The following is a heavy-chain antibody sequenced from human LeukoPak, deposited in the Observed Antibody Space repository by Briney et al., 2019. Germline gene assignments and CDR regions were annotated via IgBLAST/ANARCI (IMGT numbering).Heavy chain of an antibody. J-gene: IGHJ5*02. D-gene: IGHD3-3*01. CDR3: ARQLAKDFWSGYQLDWFDP. CDR2: IYYSGST. Sequence: PSETLSLTCTVSGGSISSSSYYWGWIRQPPGKGLEWIGSIYYSGSTYYNPSLKSRVTISVDTSKNQFSLKLSSVTAADTAVYYCARQLAKDFWSGYQLDWFDPWGQGTLVTVSS. V-gene: IGHV4-39*01. CDR1: GGSISSSSYY.